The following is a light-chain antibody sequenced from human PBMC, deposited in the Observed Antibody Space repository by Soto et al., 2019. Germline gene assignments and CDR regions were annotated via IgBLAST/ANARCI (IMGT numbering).Light chain of an antibody. Sequence: EIVLTQSPATLSLSPGERVIFSCRANQGVSSSLAWYQQKPGQAPRLLMYGISRRATAIPDRFSGSGSGTDFTLTITRLEPEDFAVYYCQQYVTSSPRKFGQGTKVDIK. V-gene: IGKV3-20*01. CDR1: QGVSSS. CDR2: GIS. CDR3: QQYVTSSPRK. J-gene: IGKJ1*01.